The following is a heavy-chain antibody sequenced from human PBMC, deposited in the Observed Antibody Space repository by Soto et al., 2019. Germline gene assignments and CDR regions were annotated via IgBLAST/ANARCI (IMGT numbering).Heavy chain of an antibody. J-gene: IGHJ2*01. Sequence: SVKVSCKASGGTFSSYAISWVRQAPGQGLEWMGGIIPIFGTVNYAQKFQGRVTITADESTSTAYMELSSLRSEDTAVYYCARGNHRWLQLWYFDLWGRGTLVTVSS. CDR2: IIPIFGTV. CDR1: GGTFSSYA. CDR3: ARGNHRWLQLWYFDL. V-gene: IGHV1-69*13. D-gene: IGHD5-12*01.